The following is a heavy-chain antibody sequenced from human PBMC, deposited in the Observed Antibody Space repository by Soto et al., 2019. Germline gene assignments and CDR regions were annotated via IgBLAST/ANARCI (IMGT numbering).Heavy chain of an antibody. CDR2: IYYSGST. D-gene: IGHD5-18*01. Sequence: PSETLSLTCTVSGGSISSYYWSWIRQPPGKGLEWIGYIYYSGSTNYNPSLNRRVTISIGSSKNQFSLTPSSVTAADTAGYYCARGGGVKTMVTLSPYYRMDVGGQGATVSVS. CDR1: GGSISSYY. V-gene: IGHV4-59*01. J-gene: IGHJ6*01. CDR3: ARGGGVKTMVTLSPYYRMDV.